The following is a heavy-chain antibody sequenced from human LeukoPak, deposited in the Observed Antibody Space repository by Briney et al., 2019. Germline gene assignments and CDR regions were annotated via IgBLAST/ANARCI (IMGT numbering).Heavy chain of an antibody. CDR3: ARLPSSGYYWDIPPYYFDY. CDR1: GGSISSGDYY. D-gene: IGHD3-22*01. CDR2: IYYSGST. Sequence: PSQTLSLTCTVSGGSISSGDYYWSWIRQPPGKGLEWIGYIYYSGSTYYNPSLKSRVTISVDTSKNQFSLKLSSVTAADTAVYYCARLPSSGYYWDIPPYYFDYWGQGTLVTVSS. V-gene: IGHV4-30-4*01. J-gene: IGHJ4*02.